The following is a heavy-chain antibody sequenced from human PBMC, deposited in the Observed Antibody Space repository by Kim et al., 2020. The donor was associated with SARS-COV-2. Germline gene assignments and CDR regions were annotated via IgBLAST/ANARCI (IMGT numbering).Heavy chain of an antibody. D-gene: IGHD3-3*01. CDR2: TRNKANHDTT. CDR3: AKATSYDFRSMDV. V-gene: IGHV3-72*01. CDR1: GFTFSDHY. Sequence: GGSLRLSCAVSGFTFSDHYMDWVRQAPGKGLEWVGRTRNKANHDTTEYAASVKGRFIISRGDSGSSLFLLMSSLKNEDTAVYYCAKATSYDFRSMDVWG. J-gene: IGHJ6*03.